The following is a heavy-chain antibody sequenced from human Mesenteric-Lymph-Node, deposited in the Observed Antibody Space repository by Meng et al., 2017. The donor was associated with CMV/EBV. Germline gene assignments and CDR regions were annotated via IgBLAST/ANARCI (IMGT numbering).Heavy chain of an antibody. Sequence: VSGASDSNYNYSWGWIRQAPGKGLEWIASINYTGSTYCNPFLKSRLIISVDASRNQFSLTLTSVTAADMAVYYCARQNRTRLDRFDYWGQGTLVTVSS. CDR1: GASDSNYNYS. J-gene: IGHJ4*02. V-gene: IGHV4-39*01. CDR3: ARQNRTRLDRFDY. D-gene: IGHD3-16*02. CDR2: INYTGST.